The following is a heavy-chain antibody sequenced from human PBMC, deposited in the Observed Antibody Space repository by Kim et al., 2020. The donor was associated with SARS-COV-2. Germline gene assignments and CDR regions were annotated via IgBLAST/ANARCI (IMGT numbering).Heavy chain of an antibody. Sequence: GKGRFTISRDNSKNTLYLQMNSLRAEDTAVYYCARDHGYSYGYIYYGMDVWGQGTTVTVSS. V-gene: IGHV3-30*01. J-gene: IGHJ6*02. D-gene: IGHD5-18*01. CDR3: ARDHGYSYGYIYYGMDV.